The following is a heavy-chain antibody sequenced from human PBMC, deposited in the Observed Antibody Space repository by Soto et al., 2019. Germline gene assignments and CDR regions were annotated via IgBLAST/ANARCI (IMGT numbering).Heavy chain of an antibody. J-gene: IGHJ6*02. CDR2: IKSKTDGGTT. CDR1: GFTFSNAW. V-gene: IGHV3-15*01. D-gene: IGHD1-26*01. CDR3: TTPAFVGWERIYYYGMDV. Sequence: PVGSLRLSCAASGFTFSNAWMSWVRQAPGKGLEWVGRIKSKTDGGTTDYAAPVKGRFTISRDDSKNTLYLQMNSLKTEDTAVYYCTTPAFVGWERIYYYGMDVWGQGTTVTVSS.